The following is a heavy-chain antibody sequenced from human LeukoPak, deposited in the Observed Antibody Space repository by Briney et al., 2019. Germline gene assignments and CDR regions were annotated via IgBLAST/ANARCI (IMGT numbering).Heavy chain of an antibody. J-gene: IGHJ3*02. V-gene: IGHV3-53*01. CDR2: IYSGGST. CDR3: ALDYGGNSSAFDI. Sequence: PGGSLRLSCAASGFTVSSNYMSWVRQAPGKGLEWVSVIYSGGSTYYADSVKGRFTISRDNSKNTLYLQMNSLRAEDTAVYYCALDYGGNSSAFDIWGQGTMVTVSS. D-gene: IGHD4-23*01. CDR1: GFTVSSNY.